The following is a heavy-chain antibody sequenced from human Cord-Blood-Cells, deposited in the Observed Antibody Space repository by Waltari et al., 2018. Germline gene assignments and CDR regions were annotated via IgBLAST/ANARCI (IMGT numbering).Heavy chain of an antibody. V-gene: IGHV3-11*01. CDR2: MSSSGSTI. CDR3: ARDKAITGYFDL. Sequence: QVQLVESGGGLVKPGGSLRLSCAASGFTFMDYYHNWIRQAHGKGLEWVSYMSSSGSTIYYADSVKGRFTISRDNAKNSLYLQMNSLRAEDTAVYYCARDKAITGYFDLWGRGTLVTVSS. CDR1: GFTFMDYY. D-gene: IGHD3-10*01. J-gene: IGHJ2*01.